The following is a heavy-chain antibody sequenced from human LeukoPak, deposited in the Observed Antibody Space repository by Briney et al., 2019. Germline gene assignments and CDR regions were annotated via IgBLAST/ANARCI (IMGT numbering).Heavy chain of an antibody. D-gene: IGHD4-23*01. CDR1: GGSISSYY. Sequence: SETLSLTGTVSGGSISSYYWSWIRQPPGKGLEWIGYIYYSGSTNYNPSLKSRVTISVDTSKNQFSLKLSSVTAADTAVYYCARRDYGGNSPFDYWGQGTLVT. V-gene: IGHV4-59*08. CDR2: IYYSGST. CDR3: ARRDYGGNSPFDY. J-gene: IGHJ4*02.